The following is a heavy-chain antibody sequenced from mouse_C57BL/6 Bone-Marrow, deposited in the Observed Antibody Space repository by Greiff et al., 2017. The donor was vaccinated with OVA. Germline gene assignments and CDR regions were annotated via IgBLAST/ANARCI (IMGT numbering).Heavy chain of an antibody. CDR2: INPSTGGT. V-gene: IGHV1-42*01. CDR1: GYSFTGYY. CDR3: ARGGTSPFAY. D-gene: IGHD4-1*01. J-gene: IGHJ3*01. Sequence: VQLQQSGPELVKPGASVKISCTASGYSFTGYYMNWVKQSPEKSLEWIGEINPSTGGTTYNQKFKAKATLTVDKSSSTAFMQLKSLTSEDAAVYYCARGGTSPFAYGGQGTLVTVSA.